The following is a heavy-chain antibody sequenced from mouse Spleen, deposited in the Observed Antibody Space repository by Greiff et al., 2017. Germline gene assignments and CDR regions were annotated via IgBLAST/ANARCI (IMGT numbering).Heavy chain of an antibody. Sequence: VQLQQSGTELAKPGASVKLSCKASGYTFTSYWMHWVKQRPGQGLEWIGYINPSSDYTKYNQKFKDKATLTADKSSSTAYMQLSSLTYEDSAVYYCAIQLGLRDYAMDYWGQGTSVTVSS. CDR2: INPSSDYT. CDR1: GYTFTSYW. D-gene: IGHD3-1*01. CDR3: AIQLGLRDYAMDY. V-gene: IGHV1-7*01. J-gene: IGHJ4*01.